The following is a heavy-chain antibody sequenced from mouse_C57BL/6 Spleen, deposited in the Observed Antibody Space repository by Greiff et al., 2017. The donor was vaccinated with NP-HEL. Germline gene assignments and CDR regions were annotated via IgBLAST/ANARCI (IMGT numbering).Heavy chain of an antibody. CDR3: ATLYDGYYVGVWFAY. Sequence: EVKLMESGGGLVQPGGSLKLSCAASGIDFSRYWMSWVRRAPGKGLEWIGEINPDSSTINYAPSLKDKFIISRDNAKNTLYLQMSKVRSEDTALYYCATLYDGYYVGVWFAYWGQGTLVTVSA. CDR2: INPDSSTI. CDR1: GIDFSRYW. V-gene: IGHV4-1*01. J-gene: IGHJ3*01. D-gene: IGHD2-3*01.